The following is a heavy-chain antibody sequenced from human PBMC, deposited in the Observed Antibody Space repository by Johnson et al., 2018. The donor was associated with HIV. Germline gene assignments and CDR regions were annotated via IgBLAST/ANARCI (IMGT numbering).Heavy chain of an antibody. CDR1: GFTFDDYA. D-gene: IGHD6-13*01. V-gene: IGHV3-9*01. Sequence: VQLVESGGSVVRPGGSLRLSCAASGFTFDDYAMHWVRQAPGKGLEWVSGISWNSGSIGYADSVKGRFTISRDNAKNSLYLQMNSLRAEGTALYLRAKPRTPVYSSSWTGAFCIWGQGTMVTVSS. CDR2: ISWNSGSI. J-gene: IGHJ3*02. CDR3: AKPRTPVYSSSWTGAFCI.